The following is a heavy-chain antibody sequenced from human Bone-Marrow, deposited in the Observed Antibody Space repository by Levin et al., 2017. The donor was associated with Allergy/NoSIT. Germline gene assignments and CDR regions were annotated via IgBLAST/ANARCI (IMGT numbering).Heavy chain of an antibody. J-gene: IGHJ4*02. CDR2: ISSSGSTI. D-gene: IGHD3-16*02. V-gene: IGHV3-11*01. Sequence: GESLKISCAASGFTFSDYYMSWIRQAPGKGLEWVSYISSSGSTIYYADSVKGRFTISRDNAKNSLYLQMNSLRAEDTAVYYCARGSANGESQQPITFGGVIVPSFDYWGQGTLVTVSS. CDR1: GFTFSDYY. CDR3: ARGSANGESQQPITFGGVIVPSFDY.